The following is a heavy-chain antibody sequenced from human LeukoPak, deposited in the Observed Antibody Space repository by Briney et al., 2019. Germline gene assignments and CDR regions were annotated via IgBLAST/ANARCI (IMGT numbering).Heavy chain of an antibody. V-gene: IGHV3-21*01. CDR1: GFTFSTYS. CDR2: ISSRSHYI. CDR3: SGLYNYGMDV. J-gene: IGHJ6*02. Sequence: GGSLRLSCAASGFTFSTYSMNWVRQAPGKGLEWVSSISSRSHYIYYADSVKGRFTISRDNAKNSLYLQMNSLRAEDTAVYYCSGLYNYGMDVWGQGTTVTVSS.